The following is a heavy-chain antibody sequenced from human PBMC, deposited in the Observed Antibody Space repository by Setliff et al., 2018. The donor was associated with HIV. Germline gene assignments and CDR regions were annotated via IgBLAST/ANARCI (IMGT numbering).Heavy chain of an antibody. D-gene: IGHD4-17*01. J-gene: IGHJ6*03. Sequence: SETLSLTCAVYGGSFSGYYWSWIRQPPGKGLEWIGEINRSGRTNYNPSLESRVTMSVDTSKKQFSLKLTSVTAADTAVYYCARVVDGDSGFYYFYYMDVWGEGTTVTVSS. CDR2: INRSGRT. CDR1: GGSFSGYY. CDR3: ARVVDGDSGFYYFYYMDV. V-gene: IGHV4-34*01.